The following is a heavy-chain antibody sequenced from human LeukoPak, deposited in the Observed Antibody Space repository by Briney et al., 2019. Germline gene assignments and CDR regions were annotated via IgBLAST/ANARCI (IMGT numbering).Heavy chain of an antibody. CDR2: IWYDGSNK. D-gene: IGHD3-3*01. CDR1: GFTFSSYG. J-gene: IGHJ3*02. Sequence: GGSLRLSCAASGFTFSSYGMHWVRQAPGKGLEWVAVIWYDGSNKYYADSVKGRFTISRDNSKNTLYLQMNSLRAEDTAVYYCARAHYDFWSGVGTLDAFDIWGQGTMVTVSS. V-gene: IGHV3-33*01. CDR3: ARAHYDFWSGVGTLDAFDI.